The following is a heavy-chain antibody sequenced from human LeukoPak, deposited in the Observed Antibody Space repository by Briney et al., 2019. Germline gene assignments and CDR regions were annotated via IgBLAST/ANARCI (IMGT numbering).Heavy chain of an antibody. CDR3: AKDIPDSSGTAFDY. CDR2: IRYDGTNK. J-gene: IGHJ4*02. D-gene: IGHD3-22*01. V-gene: IGHV3-30*02. Sequence: GGSLRLSCAASGFTFSSYGMHWVRQAPGKGLEWVAFIRYDGTNKYYADSVKGRFTISRDNYKNTLYLKMNNLRAEDTAVYYCAKDIPDSSGTAFDYWGQGTLVTVSS. CDR1: GFTFSSYG.